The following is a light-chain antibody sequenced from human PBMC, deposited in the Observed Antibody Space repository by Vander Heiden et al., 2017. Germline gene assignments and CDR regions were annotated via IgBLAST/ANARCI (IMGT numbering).Light chain of an antibody. J-gene: IGLJ2*01. Sequence: CGSSSDIENDDVSWYQQLPRTAPKLLIYENNKRPSGIPNRFSGSNSGTSATLSITGRQTGDKADDYCGSWDSSLSAVVFGGGTKLTVL. V-gene: IGLV1-51*02. CDR3: GSWDSSLSAVV. CDR2: ENN. CDR1: SSDIENDD.